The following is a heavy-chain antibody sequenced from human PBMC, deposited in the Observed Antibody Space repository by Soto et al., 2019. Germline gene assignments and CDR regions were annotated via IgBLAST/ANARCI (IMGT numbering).Heavy chain of an antibody. CDR3: ARGAAIFGVVMPDFDY. J-gene: IGHJ4*02. V-gene: IGHV1-3*01. CDR2: INAGNGNT. CDR1: GYTFTSYA. Sequence: AASVKVSCKASGYTFTSYAMHWVRQAPGQRLEWMGWINAGNGNTKYSQKFQGRVTITRDTSASTAYMELSSLRSEDTAVYYCARGAAIFGVVMPDFDYWGQGTLVTVSS. D-gene: IGHD3-3*01.